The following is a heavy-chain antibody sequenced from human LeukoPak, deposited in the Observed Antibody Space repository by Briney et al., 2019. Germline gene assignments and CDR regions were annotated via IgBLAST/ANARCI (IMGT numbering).Heavy chain of an antibody. J-gene: IGHJ4*02. V-gene: IGHV4-59*08. CDR1: GGSITSYH. CDR3: ARAVSGRFDY. D-gene: IGHD6-19*01. Sequence: SETLSLTCTVSGGSITSYHWGWIRQPPGKGLEWTGYIYYSGSTNYNPSLKSRVTISVDTSKNQFSLKLSSVTAADTAIYYCARAVSGRFDYWGQGTLVTVSS. CDR2: IYYSGST.